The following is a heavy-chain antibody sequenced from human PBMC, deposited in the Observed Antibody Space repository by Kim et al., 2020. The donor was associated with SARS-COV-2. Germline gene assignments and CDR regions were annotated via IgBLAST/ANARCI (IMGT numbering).Heavy chain of an antibody. J-gene: IGHJ6*02. Sequence: GGSLRLSCAASGFTFSSYAMSWVRQAPGKGLEWVSAISGSGGSTYYADSVKGRFTISRDNSKNTLYLQMNSLRAEDTAVYYCAKGGRTQSLLWFGESAHYYYGMDVWGQGTTVTVSS. D-gene: IGHD3-10*01. V-gene: IGHV3-23*01. CDR1: GFTFSSYA. CDR3: AKGGRTQSLLWFGESAHYYYGMDV. CDR2: ISGSGGST.